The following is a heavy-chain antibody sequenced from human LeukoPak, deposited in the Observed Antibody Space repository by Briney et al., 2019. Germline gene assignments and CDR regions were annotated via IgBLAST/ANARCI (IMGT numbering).Heavy chain of an antibody. D-gene: IGHD6-19*01. CDR1: GGSISSSSYY. CDR2: IYYSGST. CDR3: ARLWLENNWFDP. V-gene: IGHV4-39*07. Sequence: SETLSLTCTVSGGSISSSSYYWGWIRQPPGKGLEWIGSIYYSGSTYYNPSLKSRVTISVDTSKNQFSLKLSSVTAADMAVYYCARLWLENNWFDPWGQGTLVTVSS. J-gene: IGHJ5*02.